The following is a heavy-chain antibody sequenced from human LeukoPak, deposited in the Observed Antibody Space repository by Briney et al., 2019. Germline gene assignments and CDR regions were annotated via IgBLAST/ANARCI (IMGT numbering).Heavy chain of an antibody. CDR2: INHSGST. Sequence: PSETLSLTCAVYGGSFSGYYWSWIRQPPGKGLEWIGEINHSGSTNNNPSLKSRVTISVDTSKNQFSLKLSSVTAADTAVYYCARVGGGDSSGYYYVVSRYYYYGMDVWGQGTTVTVSS. V-gene: IGHV4-34*01. J-gene: IGHJ6*02. D-gene: IGHD3-22*01. CDR3: ARVGGGDSSGYYYVVSRYYYYGMDV. CDR1: GGSFSGYY.